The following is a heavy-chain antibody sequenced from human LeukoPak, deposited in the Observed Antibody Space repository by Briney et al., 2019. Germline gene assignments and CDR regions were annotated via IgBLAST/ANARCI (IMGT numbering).Heavy chain of an antibody. D-gene: IGHD3-10*01. CDR1: GGSISSGGYS. CDR2: IYHSGST. CDR3: ARLILTPSPPKTYYYGSGSPYYFDY. J-gene: IGHJ4*02. Sequence: SQTLSLACAVSGGSISSGGYSWSWIRQPPGKGLEWIGYIYHSGSTYYNPSLKSRVTISVDTSKNQFSLKLSSVTTADTAVYYCARLILTPSPPKTYYYGSGSPYYFDYWGQGTLVTVSS. V-gene: IGHV4-30-2*01.